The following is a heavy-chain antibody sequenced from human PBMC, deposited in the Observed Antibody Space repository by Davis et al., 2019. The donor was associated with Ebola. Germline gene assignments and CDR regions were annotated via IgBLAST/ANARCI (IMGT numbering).Heavy chain of an antibody. CDR2: IKQDGGEK. V-gene: IGHV3-7*01. J-gene: IGHJ1*01. D-gene: IGHD3-3*01. Sequence: GESLKISCAASGFIFSHYWMSWVRQAPGKGPEWVAIIKQDGGEKYYVDSVKGRFTISRDNAKNSLYLQMNSLRAEDTAVYYCASHLAAIFGVVHAEYFQHWGQGTLVTVSS. CDR1: GFIFSHYW. CDR3: ASHLAAIFGVVHAEYFQH.